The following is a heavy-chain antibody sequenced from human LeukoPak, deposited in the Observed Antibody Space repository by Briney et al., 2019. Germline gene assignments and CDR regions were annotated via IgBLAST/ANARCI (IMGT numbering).Heavy chain of an antibody. CDR3: AARDGYDILTGNYMGAFDI. CDR1: GGSISSSTYY. V-gene: IGHV4-39*07. D-gene: IGHD3-9*01. CDR2: IYYSGTT. J-gene: IGHJ3*02. Sequence: PSETLSLTCTVSGGSISSSTYYWAWVRQPPGKGLEWIASIYYSGTTYYNPSLKSRVTMSVDASKNQFSLKLSSVTAADTAVYYCAARDGYDILTGNYMGAFDIWGQGTMVTVSS.